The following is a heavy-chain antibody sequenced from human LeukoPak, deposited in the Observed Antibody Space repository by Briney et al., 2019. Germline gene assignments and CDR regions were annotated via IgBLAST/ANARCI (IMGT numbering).Heavy chain of an antibody. CDR1: GYSISSDYY. CDR2: IYHSGST. D-gene: IGHD3-22*01. V-gene: IGHV4-38-2*02. Sequence: SETLSLTCTVSGYSISSDYYWGWIRQPPGKGLEWITNIYHSGSTNYNPSLKSRVSISADTSKNQFSLKLTSVTAADTAVYYCARGVTMIGRLRFDPWGQGTLVTVSS. J-gene: IGHJ5*02. CDR3: ARGVTMIGRLRFDP.